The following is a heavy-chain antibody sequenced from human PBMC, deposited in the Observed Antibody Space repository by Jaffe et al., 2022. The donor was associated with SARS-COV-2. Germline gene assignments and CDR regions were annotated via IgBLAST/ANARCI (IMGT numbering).Heavy chain of an antibody. J-gene: IGHJ6*03. CDR3: ARLVHDYAVTGYYYYYMDV. CDR1: GFTFSSYA. Sequence: QVQLVESGGGVVQPGRSLRLSCAASGFTFSSYAMHWVRQAPGKGLEWVAVISYDGSNKYYADSVKGRFTISRDNSKNTLYLQMNSLRAEDTAVYYCARLVHDYAVTGYYYYYMDVWGKGTTVTVSS. V-gene: IGHV3-30*04. CDR2: ISYDGSNK. D-gene: IGHD4-17*01.